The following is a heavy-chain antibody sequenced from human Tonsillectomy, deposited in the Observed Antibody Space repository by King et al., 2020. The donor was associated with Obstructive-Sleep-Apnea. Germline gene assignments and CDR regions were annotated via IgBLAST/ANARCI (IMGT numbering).Heavy chain of an antibody. CDR1: GFTFNSYT. V-gene: IGHV3-21*01. CDR3: AKEGAETRLGTPTLFDY. CDR2: ISSTGDYL. J-gene: IGHJ4*02. Sequence: VQLVESGGGLVKPGGSLRLSCAASGFTFNSYTMTWVRQAPGKGLEWVSSISSTGDYLYYADSVKGRFSISRENSKDSLFLRLSSLRAEDTAVYYCAKEGAETRLGTPTLFDYWGQGTLVTVSS. D-gene: IGHD1-26*01.